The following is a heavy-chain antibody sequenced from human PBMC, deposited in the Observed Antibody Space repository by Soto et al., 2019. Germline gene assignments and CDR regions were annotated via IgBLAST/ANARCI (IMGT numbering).Heavy chain of an antibody. D-gene: IGHD5-18*01. Sequence: QVQLVQSGPEVKKPGSSVKVSCKASGDTFNSYVITWVRQAPGQGLEWLGGIITAFGTTSYAQNFQDRLTITADAAATTDHMELSSLTSDDTAMYYCTRSYGYTFGGSLDNWGHGTLVTVSS. CDR1: GDTFNSYV. CDR3: TRSYGYTFGGSLDN. J-gene: IGHJ4*01. CDR2: IITAFGTT. V-gene: IGHV1-69*01.